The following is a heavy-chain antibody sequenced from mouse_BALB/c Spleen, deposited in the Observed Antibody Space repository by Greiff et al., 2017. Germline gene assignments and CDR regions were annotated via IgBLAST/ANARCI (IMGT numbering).Heavy chain of an antibody. CDR1: GYTFTDYV. Sequence: QVQLQQSGPELVKPGASVKMSCKASGYTFTDYVISWVKQRTGQGLEWIGEIYPGSGSTYYNEKFKGKATLTADKSSNTAYMQLSSLTSEDSAVYFCARSGYGNLYYYAMDDWGQGTSVTVSS. D-gene: IGHD2-1*01. J-gene: IGHJ4*01. CDR3: ARSGYGNLYYYAMDD. CDR2: IYPGSGST. V-gene: IGHV1-77*01.